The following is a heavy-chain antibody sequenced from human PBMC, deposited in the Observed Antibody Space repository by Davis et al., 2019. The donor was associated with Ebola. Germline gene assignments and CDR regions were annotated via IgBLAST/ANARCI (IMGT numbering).Heavy chain of an antibody. CDR3: ARADPGDPEDY. Sequence: ASVKVSCKASGYRFTSYYIAWVRQAPGQGLEWMGWISGYNGKTDYAQIVQGRVSMTVDTSTSTAYMELRGLRSDDTALYFCARADPGDPEDYWGQGTVVTVSS. CDR1: GYRFTSYY. CDR2: ISGYNGKT. J-gene: IGHJ4*02. V-gene: IGHV1-18*01.